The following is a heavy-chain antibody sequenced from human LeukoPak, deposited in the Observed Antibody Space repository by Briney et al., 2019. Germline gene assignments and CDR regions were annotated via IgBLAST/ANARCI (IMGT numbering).Heavy chain of an antibody. D-gene: IGHD2-15*01. CDR1: GFTFSSYA. J-gene: IGHJ4*02. Sequence: GGSLRLSCAASGFTFSSYAMSWVRQAPGKGLGWVSTISGSGGNTYYADSVKGRFTISRDNSKNTLYLQMNSLRAEDTAVYYCATKLVVVAAIDYWGQGTLVTVSS. V-gene: IGHV3-23*01. CDR2: ISGSGGNT. CDR3: ATKLVVVAAIDY.